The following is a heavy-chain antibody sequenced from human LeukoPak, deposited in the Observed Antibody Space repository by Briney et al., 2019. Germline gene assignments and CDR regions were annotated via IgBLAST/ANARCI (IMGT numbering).Heavy chain of an antibody. V-gene: IGHV3-53*01. CDR3: AREVTEYSGYDAGPYFDY. D-gene: IGHD5-12*01. J-gene: IGHJ4*02. CDR2: LYSAGNT. Sequence: GGSLRLSCAASGFTVSSNYMTWVRQAPGKGLEWVSVLYSAGNTFYADSVKGRFTISRDNSKNTPYLQMSSLRVEDTAVYYCAREVTEYSGYDAGPYFDYWGQGTLVTV. CDR1: GFTVSSNY.